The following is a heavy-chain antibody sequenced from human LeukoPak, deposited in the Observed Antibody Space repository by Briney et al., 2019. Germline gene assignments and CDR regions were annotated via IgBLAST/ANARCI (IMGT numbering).Heavy chain of an antibody. CDR2: IYYSGST. Sequence: SETLSLTCTVSGGSISSSSYYWGWIRQPPGKGLEWIGSIYYSGSTYYNPSLKSRVTISVDTSKNQFSLKLSSVTAADTAVYYCARFRVAGRYYFDYWGQGTLVTVSS. V-gene: IGHV4-39*07. CDR3: ARFRVAGRYYFDY. J-gene: IGHJ4*02. D-gene: IGHD6-19*01. CDR1: GGSISSSSYY.